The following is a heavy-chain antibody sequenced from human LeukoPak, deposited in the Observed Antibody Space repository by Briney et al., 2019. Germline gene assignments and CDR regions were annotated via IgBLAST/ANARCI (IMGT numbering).Heavy chain of an antibody. V-gene: IGHV4-38-2*01. D-gene: IGHD3-22*01. CDR2: IYHSGST. J-gene: IGHJ5*02. Sequence: SETLSLTCAVSGYSISSGYYWGWIRQPPGKGLEWIGIIYHSGSTYYNPSLKSRVTISVDTSKNQFSLKLSSVTAADTAVYYCARAPYYYDSRGWFDAWGQGTLVTVSS. CDR1: GYSISSGYY. CDR3: ARAPYYYDSRGWFDA.